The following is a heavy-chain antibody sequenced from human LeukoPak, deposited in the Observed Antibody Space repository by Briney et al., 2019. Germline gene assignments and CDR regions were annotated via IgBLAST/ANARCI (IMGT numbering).Heavy chain of an antibody. CDR3: ARVNRVTAIQELDY. Sequence: GGSLRLSCAASGFTFSDYYMTWIRQAPGKGLEWVSCISSSGSTIFYADSVKGRFTISRDNTKSSLFLQMNSLRAEDTAVYYCARVNRVTAIQELDYWGQGTLVTVSS. CDR1: GFTFSDYY. D-gene: IGHD2-21*02. V-gene: IGHV3-11*01. CDR2: ISSSGSTI. J-gene: IGHJ4*02.